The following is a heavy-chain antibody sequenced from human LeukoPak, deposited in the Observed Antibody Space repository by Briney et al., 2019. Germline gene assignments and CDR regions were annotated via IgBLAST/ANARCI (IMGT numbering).Heavy chain of an antibody. Sequence: SQTLSLTCTVSGASFNSDDQYWNWIRQSPGKGLEWIGSIHPSGMLYNNPSFESRVTMSRDTSKNQFSLNLNSVTAADTAVYFWSRGFDSRKLGYWGQGILVTFSS. CDR1: GASFNSDDQY. CDR2: IHPSGML. V-gene: IGHV4-31*03. D-gene: IGHD3-22*01. J-gene: IGHJ4*02. CDR3: SRGFDSRKLGY.